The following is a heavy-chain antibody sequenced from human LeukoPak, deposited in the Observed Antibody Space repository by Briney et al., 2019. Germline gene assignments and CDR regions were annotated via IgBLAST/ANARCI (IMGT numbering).Heavy chain of an antibody. D-gene: IGHD3-10*01. V-gene: IGHV3-30*02. J-gene: IGHJ4*02. CDR1: GFTFSSYG. CDR3: AKDYGQREYYFDY. CDR2: IRFDGRNK. Sequence: VGSLRLSCAASGFTFSSYGIHWVRQAPGKGLEWVAFIRFDGRNKYYADSVKGRFTISRDNSKNTLYLQMNSLRAEDTAVYYCAKDYGQREYYFDYWGQGTLVTVSS.